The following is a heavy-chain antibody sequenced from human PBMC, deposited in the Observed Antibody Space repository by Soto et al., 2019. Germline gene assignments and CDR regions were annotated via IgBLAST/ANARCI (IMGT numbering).Heavy chain of an antibody. CDR3: ATVAPSSDGFYFDF. Sequence: GASVKVSCKVSGYTLTELSMHWVRQAPGKGLEWMGGFDPEDGETIYAQKFQGRVTMTEDTSTDTAYMDLRSLRSEDTAVYYCATVAPSSDGFYFDFWGQGTLVTVSS. V-gene: IGHV1-24*01. CDR2: FDPEDGET. CDR1: GYTLTELS. D-gene: IGHD6-19*01. J-gene: IGHJ4*02.